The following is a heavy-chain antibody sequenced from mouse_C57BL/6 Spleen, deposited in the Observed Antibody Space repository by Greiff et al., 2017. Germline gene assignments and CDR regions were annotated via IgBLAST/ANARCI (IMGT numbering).Heavy chain of an antibody. V-gene: IGHV3-6*01. CDR2: ISYDGSN. CDR3: ARLGDGYYQYYFDY. J-gene: IGHJ2*01. D-gene: IGHD2-3*01. CDR1: GYSITRGYY. Sequence: ASGPGLLKPSQSLSLTCSVTGYSITRGYYWNWIRQFPGNKLEWMGYISYDGSNNYNPSLKNRISITLDTSKNQFFLKLNSVTTEDTATYYCARLGDGYYQYYFDYWGQGTTLTVSS.